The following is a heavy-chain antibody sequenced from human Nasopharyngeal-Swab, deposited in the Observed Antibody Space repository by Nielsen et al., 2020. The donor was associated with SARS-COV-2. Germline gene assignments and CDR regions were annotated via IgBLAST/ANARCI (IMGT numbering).Heavy chain of an antibody. Sequence: GGSLSLSCTGSGYPFTNYWIAWVRQMPGKGLEWRGVVYPADSDAEYSPSFQGQVSIPADKSLSPAYLQWDSLKASDTAIYYCARVIVGSSEYFQDWGQGTLVTVSS. J-gene: IGHJ1*01. CDR3: ARVIVGSSEYFQD. CDR1: GYPFTNYW. CDR2: VYPADSDA. V-gene: IGHV5-51*01. D-gene: IGHD1-26*01.